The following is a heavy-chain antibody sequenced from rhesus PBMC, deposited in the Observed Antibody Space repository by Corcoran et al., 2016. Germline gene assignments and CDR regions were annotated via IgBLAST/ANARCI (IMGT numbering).Heavy chain of an antibody. CDR3: ARGDSGGDKGDFDY. Sequence: QVQLQESGPGLVKPSETLSLTCAVSGGSISSNYWSWFRQSPGKGLEWIGRSYGMTGSATYNPSLTSRVTISPDTSKTQFSLKLTSVTAADTAVYYCARGDSGGDKGDFDYWGQGVLVTVSS. V-gene: IGHV4-147*01. D-gene: IGHD1-44*02. J-gene: IGHJ4*01. CDR2: SYGMTGSA. CDR1: GGSISSNY.